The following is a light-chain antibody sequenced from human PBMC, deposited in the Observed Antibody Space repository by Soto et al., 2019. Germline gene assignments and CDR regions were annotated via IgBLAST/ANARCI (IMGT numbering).Light chain of an antibody. J-gene: IGKJ1*01. V-gene: IGKV3-20*01. CDR1: QSVRSSY. Sequence: EIVLTQSPGNRFLSPGERATLSCSASQSVRSSYLAWSQPSPGQAPRLLIYGASSSATGIPDRFSGSGSGTDFTLTISRLEPEDFAVYYCQQYGSSPTFGQGTKV. CDR2: GAS. CDR3: QQYGSSPT.